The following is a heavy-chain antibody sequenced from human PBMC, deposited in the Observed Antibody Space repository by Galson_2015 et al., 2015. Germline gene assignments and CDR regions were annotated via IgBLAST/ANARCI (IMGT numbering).Heavy chain of an antibody. CDR1: GFTFSSYG. J-gene: IGHJ4*02. Sequence: SLRLSCAASGFTFSSYGMHWVRQAPGKGLEWLAVMSYDGTNKYYADSVKGRFTTSRDNSKDTLYLQMNSLRAEDTAVYYCAKGFDSSSYPYYLDYWGQGTLVTVSS. V-gene: IGHV3-30*18. D-gene: IGHD6-13*01. CDR3: AKGFDSSSYPYYLDY. CDR2: MSYDGTNK.